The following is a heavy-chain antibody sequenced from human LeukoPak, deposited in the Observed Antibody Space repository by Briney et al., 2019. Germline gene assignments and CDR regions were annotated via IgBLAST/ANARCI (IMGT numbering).Heavy chain of an antibody. D-gene: IGHD2-8*01. Sequence: SETLSLTCAVSVASICSGCYSWSWIRQPPGKGLEWIGYIYHSGSTYYNPSLKSRVTISVDRSKNQFSLKLSSVTAADTAVYYCARGNNGFDPWGQGTLVTVSS. CDR3: ARGNNGFDP. CDR1: VASICSGCYS. CDR2: IYHSGST. V-gene: IGHV4-30-2*01. J-gene: IGHJ5*02.